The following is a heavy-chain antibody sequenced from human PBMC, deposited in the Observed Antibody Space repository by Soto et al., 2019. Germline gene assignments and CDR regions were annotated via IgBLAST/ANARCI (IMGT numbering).Heavy chain of an antibody. J-gene: IGHJ4*02. Sequence: ALVKVSCKASGYTFTSYYMHWVRQAPGQGLEWMGIINPRGGTTSNAPKFQGRVTMTRDTSTSTVYMELSSLRSEETAVYYCARDVNYYYDISGYYLQPHIDFWGQGTLVTVSS. CDR2: INPRGGTT. CDR1: GYTFTSYY. D-gene: IGHD3-22*01. V-gene: IGHV1-46*01. CDR3: ARDVNYYYDISGYYLQPHIDF.